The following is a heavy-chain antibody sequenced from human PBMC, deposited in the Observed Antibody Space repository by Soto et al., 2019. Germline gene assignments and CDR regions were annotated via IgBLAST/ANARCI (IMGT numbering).Heavy chain of an antibody. CDR3: ARVRRELPYNWFDP. Sequence: QVQLVQSGAEVKKPGASVKVSCKASGYTFTSYDINWVRQATGQGLEWMGWMNPHSGNTGYAQKFQGRVTMTRNTSIRTAYMERSRLRSEDTAVYYCARVRRELPYNWFDPWGQGTLVTVSS. D-gene: IGHD1-26*01. J-gene: IGHJ5*02. V-gene: IGHV1-8*01. CDR2: MNPHSGNT. CDR1: GYTFTSYD.